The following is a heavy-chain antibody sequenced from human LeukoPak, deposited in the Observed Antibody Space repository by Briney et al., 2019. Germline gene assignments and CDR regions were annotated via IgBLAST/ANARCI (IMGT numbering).Heavy chain of an antibody. J-gene: IGHJ4*02. D-gene: IGHD5-18*01. Sequence: ASVKVSCKASGYTFTGYYMHWVRQAPGQGLEWMGRINPNSGGTNHAQKFQGRVTMTRDTSISTAYMELSRLRSDDTAVYYCARGIGTAMVTSFDYWGQGTLVTVSS. CDR2: INPNSGGT. CDR3: ARGIGTAMVTSFDY. V-gene: IGHV1-2*06. CDR1: GYTFTGYY.